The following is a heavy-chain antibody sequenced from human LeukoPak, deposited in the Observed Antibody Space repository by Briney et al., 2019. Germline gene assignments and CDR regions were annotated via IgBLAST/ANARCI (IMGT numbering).Heavy chain of an antibody. CDR3: AKGYYYDSSGYYQRGYFDY. D-gene: IGHD3-22*01. J-gene: IGHJ4*02. CDR1: GGSISSSSYY. CDR2: IYYSGST. V-gene: IGHV4-39*01. Sequence: SETLSLTCTVSGGSISSSSYYWGWIRQPPGKGLEWIGSIYYSGSTYYNPSLKSRVTISADTSKNQFSLKLSSVTAADTAVYYCAKGYYYDSSGYYQRGYFDYWGQGTLVTVSS.